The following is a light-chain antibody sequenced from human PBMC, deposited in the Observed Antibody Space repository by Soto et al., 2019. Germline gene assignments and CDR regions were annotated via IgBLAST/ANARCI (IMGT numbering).Light chain of an antibody. CDR3: FLAYGGVRGVGGV. CDR2: DTN. J-gene: IGLJ2*01. V-gene: IGLV7-46*01. CDR1: TGAVTSGHY. Sequence: QAVVTQEPSLTVSPGGTVTLTCGSSTGAVTSGHYPYWFQQKPGQAPRTLIYDTNNKHSWTPARFSGSLLGGKAALTLSGAQPEDEDEYYCFLAYGGVRGVGGVFGGGTKLTVL.